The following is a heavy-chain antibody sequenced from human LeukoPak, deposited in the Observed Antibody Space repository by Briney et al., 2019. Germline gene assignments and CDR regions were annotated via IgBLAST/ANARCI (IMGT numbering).Heavy chain of an antibody. Sequence: SETLSLTCAVYDGSFSGYYWSWIRQPPGKGLEWIGEINHSGSTNYNPSLKSRVTISVDTSKNQFSLKLSSVTAADTAVYYCARGSLYSSSWYTPPFDYWGQGTLVTVSS. CDR1: DGSFSGYY. CDR2: INHSGST. V-gene: IGHV4-34*01. J-gene: IGHJ4*02. CDR3: ARGSLYSSSWYTPPFDY. D-gene: IGHD6-13*01.